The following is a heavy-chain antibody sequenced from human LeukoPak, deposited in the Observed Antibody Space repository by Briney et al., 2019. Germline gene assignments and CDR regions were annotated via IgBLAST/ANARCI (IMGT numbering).Heavy chain of an antibody. CDR3: AKAGPLDPPRVFDY. CDR1: GFSVSSCY. J-gene: IGHJ4*02. V-gene: IGHV3-23*01. Sequence: GGSLRLSCAASGFSVSSCYMSWVRQAPGKGLEWVSAISGSGGSTYYADSVKGRFTISRDNSKNTLYLQMNSLRAEDTAVYYCAKAGPLDPPRVFDYWGQGTLVTVSS. D-gene: IGHD1-1*01. CDR2: ISGSGGST.